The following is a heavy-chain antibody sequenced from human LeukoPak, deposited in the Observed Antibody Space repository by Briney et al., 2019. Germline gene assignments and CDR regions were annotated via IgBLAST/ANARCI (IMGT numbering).Heavy chain of an antibody. V-gene: IGHV4-34*01. J-gene: IGHJ4*02. CDR3: ARTYYYDSSGYYTPLDY. D-gene: IGHD3-22*01. Sequence: PSETLSLTCAVYGGSFSGYYWSWIRQPPGKGLEWIGEINHSGSTNYNPSLKSRVTISVDTSKNQFSLKLSSVTAADTAVYYCARTYYYDSSGYYTPLDYWGQGTLVTVSS. CDR2: INHSGST. CDR1: GGSFSGYY.